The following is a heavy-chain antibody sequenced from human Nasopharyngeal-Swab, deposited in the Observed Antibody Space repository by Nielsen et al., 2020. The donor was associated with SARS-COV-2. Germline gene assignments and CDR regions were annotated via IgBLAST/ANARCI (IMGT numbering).Heavy chain of an antibody. CDR3: ARFPYSSYNRPFDY. V-gene: IGHV4-4*02. D-gene: IGHD1-1*01. CDR2: IYHSGST. CDR1: GGSISSSNW. J-gene: IGHJ4*02. Sequence: SETLSLTCAVSGGSISSSNWWSWVRQPPGKGLEWIGEIYHSGSTNYNPSLKSRVTISVDKSKNQFSLKLSSVTAADTAVYYCARFPYSSYNRPFDYWGQGTLVTVSS.